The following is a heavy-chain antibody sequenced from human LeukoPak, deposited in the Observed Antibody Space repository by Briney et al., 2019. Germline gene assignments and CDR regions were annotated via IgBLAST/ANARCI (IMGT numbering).Heavy chain of an antibody. CDR3: ARGPLYCSSTSCYEYYYYYYMDV. V-gene: IGHV4-38-2*01. CDR2: IYHSGST. J-gene: IGHJ6*03. D-gene: IGHD2-2*01. CDR1: GYSISRGYY. Sequence: PSETLSLTCAVSGYSISRGYYWGWIRQPPGKGLEWIGSIYHSGSTYYNPALKSRVTISVDTSKNQFSLKLSSVTAADTAVYYCARGPLYCSSTSCYEYYYYYYMDVWGKGTTVTVSS.